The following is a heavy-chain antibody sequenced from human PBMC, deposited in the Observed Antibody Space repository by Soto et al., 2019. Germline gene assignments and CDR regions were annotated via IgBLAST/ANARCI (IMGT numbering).Heavy chain of an antibody. Sequence: AASVKVSCKASGYTFTSYGISWVRQAPGQGLEWMGWISAYNGNTNYAQKFQGWVTMTRDTSISTAYMELSRLRSDDTAVYYCARDLRSYDFWSGSHWYGMDVWGQGTTVTVSS. CDR2: ISAYNGNT. D-gene: IGHD3-3*01. CDR3: ARDLRSYDFWSGSHWYGMDV. J-gene: IGHJ6*02. CDR1: GYTFTSYG. V-gene: IGHV1-18*01.